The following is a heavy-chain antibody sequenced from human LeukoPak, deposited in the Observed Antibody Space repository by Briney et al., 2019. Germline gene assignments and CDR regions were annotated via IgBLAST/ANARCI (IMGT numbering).Heavy chain of an antibody. J-gene: IGHJ4*02. D-gene: IGHD6-13*01. CDR1: GYTFTSYY. Sequence: ASVKVSCKASGYTFTSYYMHWVRQAPGQGLEWMGIINPSGGSTSYAQKFQGRVTMTRDTSTSTVYMELSSLRSEDTAVYYCARDFGVAAAGPKTNPSLILDYRGQGTLVTVSS. V-gene: IGHV1-46*01. CDR3: ARDFGVAAAGPKTNPSLILDY. CDR2: INPSGGST.